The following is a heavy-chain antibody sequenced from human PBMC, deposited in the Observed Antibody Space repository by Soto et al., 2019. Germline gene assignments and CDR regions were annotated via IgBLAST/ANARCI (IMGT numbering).Heavy chain of an antibody. J-gene: IGHJ4*02. CDR2: INSDGST. V-gene: IGHV3-53*01. D-gene: IGHD5-18*01. Sequence: EVQLVESGGGLIPPGGSLRLSCAASGFLVNSAYMTWVRQAPGKGLEWLSMINSDGSTLYAESVKGRFTISRDNSKNRLDLQMHSPRAEDTAMYYCARSGYSFAWGYWGQGTLVIVTS. CDR3: ARSGYSFAWGY. CDR1: GFLVNSAY.